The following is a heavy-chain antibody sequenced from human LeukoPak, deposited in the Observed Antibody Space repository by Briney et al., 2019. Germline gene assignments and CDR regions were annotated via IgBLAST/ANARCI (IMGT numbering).Heavy chain of an antibody. Sequence: SETLSLTCAVYGGSFSGYYWSWIRQPPGKGLEWIGEINHSGSTNYNPSLKSRVTISVDTSKNQISLKLSSVTAADTAVYYCARGVRATIPYYYGMDVWGKGTTVTVSS. D-gene: IGHD5-12*01. J-gene: IGHJ6*04. CDR2: INHSGST. CDR1: GGSFSGYY. CDR3: ARGVRATIPYYYGMDV. V-gene: IGHV4-34*01.